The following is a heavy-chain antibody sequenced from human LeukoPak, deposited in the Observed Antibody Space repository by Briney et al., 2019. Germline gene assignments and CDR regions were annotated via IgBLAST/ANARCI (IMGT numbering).Heavy chain of an antibody. V-gene: IGHV3-23*01. Sequence: GGSLRLSCAASGFTFSSYATSWVRQAPGKGLEWVSAISGSGGSTYYADSVKGRFTISRDNSKNTLYLQMNSLRAEDTAVYYCAKAVDSSGYSPHDYWGQGTLVTVSS. CDR1: GFTFSSYA. D-gene: IGHD3-22*01. J-gene: IGHJ4*02. CDR2: ISGSGGST. CDR3: AKAVDSSGYSPHDY.